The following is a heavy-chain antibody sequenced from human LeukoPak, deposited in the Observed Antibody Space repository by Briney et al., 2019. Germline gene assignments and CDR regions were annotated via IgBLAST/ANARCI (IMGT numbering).Heavy chain of an antibody. Sequence: SGGSLRLSRAASGFTFSTYGMHWVRQAPGKGLEWVAVIWYDGSIKYYADSVKGRFTISRDNSKNTLYLQMNSLRAEDTAVYYCARAVGPFDIWGQGTIVIVSS. CDR1: GFTFSTYG. J-gene: IGHJ3*02. CDR3: ARAVGPFDI. V-gene: IGHV3-33*01. CDR2: IWYDGSIK.